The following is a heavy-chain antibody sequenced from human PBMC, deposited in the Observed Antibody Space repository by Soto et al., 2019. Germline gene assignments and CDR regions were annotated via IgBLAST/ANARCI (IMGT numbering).Heavy chain of an antibody. J-gene: IGHJ6*02. CDR1: GLGVRNNY. CDR2: IYNDGTT. V-gene: IGHV3-53*01. D-gene: IGHD3-10*01. Sequence: EVRLEESGGGLIQPGGSLRLSCTAYGLGVRNNYMSWVRQAPGMGLEWVSVIYNDGTTYYADSVHGRFTLSRETSKNTLSLQMDSLRAEDTAVYYCVRPLPSGRNYGMDVWGQGTTVTVSS. CDR3: VRPLPSGRNYGMDV.